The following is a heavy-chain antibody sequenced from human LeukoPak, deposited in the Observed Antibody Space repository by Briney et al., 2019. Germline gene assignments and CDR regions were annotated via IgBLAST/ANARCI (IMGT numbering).Heavy chain of an antibody. V-gene: IGHV3-23*01. CDR3: ARERYFDY. Sequence: GGSLRFSCAASGFTFSTCAMSWVRQAPGKGLEWVSTISGGGRSTDYADSVKGHFTISRDNSKNTLYLQMNSLRAEDTAVYYCARERYFDYWGQGTLVTVSS. CDR2: ISGGGRST. CDR1: GFTFSTCA. J-gene: IGHJ4*02.